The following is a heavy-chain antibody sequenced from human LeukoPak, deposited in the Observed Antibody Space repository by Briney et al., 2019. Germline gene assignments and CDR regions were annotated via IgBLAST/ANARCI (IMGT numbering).Heavy chain of an antibody. D-gene: IGHD5-12*01. CDR2: INHSGST. J-gene: IGHJ4*02. Sequence: PSETLSLTCAVYGGSFSSYYWSWIRQPPGKGLEWIGEINHSGSTNYNPSLKSRVTISVDTSKNQFSLKLSSVTAADTAVYYCARCDIVATIFDYWGQGTLVTVSS. V-gene: IGHV4-34*01. CDR1: GGSFSSYY. CDR3: ARCDIVATIFDY.